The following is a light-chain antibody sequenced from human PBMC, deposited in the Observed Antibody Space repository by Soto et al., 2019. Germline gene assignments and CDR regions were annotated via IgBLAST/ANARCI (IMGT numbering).Light chain of an antibody. CDR2: GAS. V-gene: IGKV3-20*01. Sequence: EIVLTQSPATLSLSPGDRVTLSCRASQSVSSYLAWYQQKPGQAPRLLIYGASSRATGIPDRFSGSGSGTDFTLTISSLEPEDFAVYYCQQYGSSPPVTFGQGTKVDIK. J-gene: IGKJ1*01. CDR1: QSVSSY. CDR3: QQYGSSPPVT.